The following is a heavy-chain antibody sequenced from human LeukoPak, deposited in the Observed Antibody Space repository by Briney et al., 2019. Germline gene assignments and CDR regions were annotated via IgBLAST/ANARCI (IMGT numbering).Heavy chain of an antibody. CDR1: GGSISSSSYY. V-gene: IGHV4-39*01. Sequence: PSETLSLTCTVSGGSISSSSYYWGWIRQPPGKGLEWIGSIYYSGSTYYNPSLKSRVTISVDTSKNQFPLKLSSVTATDTAVYYCARQQDIVADWGQGTLVTVSS. CDR3: ARQQDIVAD. D-gene: IGHD2-15*01. J-gene: IGHJ4*02. CDR2: IYYSGST.